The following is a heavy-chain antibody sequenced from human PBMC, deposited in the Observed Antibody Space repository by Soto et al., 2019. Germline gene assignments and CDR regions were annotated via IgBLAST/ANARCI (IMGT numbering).Heavy chain of an antibody. V-gene: IGHV1-18*01. CDR1: GYTFTSYG. J-gene: IGHJ4*02. D-gene: IGHD2-2*01. CDR3: ARVFCISTSCYSLFDY. Sequence: ASVKVSCKASGYTFTSYGISWVRQAPGQGLEWMGWISAYNGNTNYAQKLQGRVTMTTDTSTSTAYMELRSLRSDDTAVYYCARVFCISTSCYSLFDYWGQGTLVTVSS. CDR2: ISAYNGNT.